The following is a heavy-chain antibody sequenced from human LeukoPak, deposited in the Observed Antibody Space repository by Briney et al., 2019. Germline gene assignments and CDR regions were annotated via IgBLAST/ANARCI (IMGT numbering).Heavy chain of an antibody. Sequence: GGSLGLSGAASGFSFSTDSWKWSGQAPGKGLGWVSYISSSTSTIYYADSVKGRFTISRDNAKNSLYLQMNSLRAEDTAVYYCARGGGSYGHDAFDIWGQGTMVTVSS. CDR2: ISSSTSTI. V-gene: IGHV3-48*01. D-gene: IGHD3-16*01. CDR3: ARGGGSYGHDAFDI. J-gene: IGHJ3*02. CDR1: GFSFSTDS.